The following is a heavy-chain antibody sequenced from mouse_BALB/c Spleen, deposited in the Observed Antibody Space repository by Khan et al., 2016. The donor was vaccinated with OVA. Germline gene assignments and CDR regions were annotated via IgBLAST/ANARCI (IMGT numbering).Heavy chain of an antibody. CDR1: GFTFSSYS. Sequence: EVELVESGGDLVKPGGSLKLSCAASGFTFSSYSMSWVRQTPDKRLEWVATISSDGDYTYYPDSVKGRFTIPRDNAKNTLYLQMSSLKSEDTAMYYCASHLTGSFAYWGQGTLGTVSA. V-gene: IGHV5-6*01. CDR2: ISSDGDYT. D-gene: IGHD4-1*01. CDR3: ASHLTGSFAY. J-gene: IGHJ3*01.